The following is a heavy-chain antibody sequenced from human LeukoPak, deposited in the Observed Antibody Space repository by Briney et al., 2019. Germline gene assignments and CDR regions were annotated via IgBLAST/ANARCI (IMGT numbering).Heavy chain of an antibody. CDR3: ARGHSSSWYLFAY. Sequence: PGRSLRLSCTASGFTFRNYGMHWVRQAPGKGLEWVAVIWYDGSSKYYADSVKGRFTISRDNSKSTVYLQMNSLRAEDTAVYYCARGHSSSWYLFAYWGQGTLVTVSS. CDR2: IWYDGSSK. CDR1: GFTFRNYG. V-gene: IGHV3-33*01. J-gene: IGHJ4*02. D-gene: IGHD6-13*01.